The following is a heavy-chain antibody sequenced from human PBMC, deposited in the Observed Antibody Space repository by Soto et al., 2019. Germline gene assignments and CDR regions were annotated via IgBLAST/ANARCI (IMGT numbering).Heavy chain of an antibody. D-gene: IGHD2-15*01. J-gene: IGHJ4*02. CDR2: IVVGSGNT. Sequence: ASVKVSCKASGFTFTSSAMQWVRQARGQRLEWIGWIVVGSGNTNYAQKFQERVTITRDMSTSTAYMELSSLRSEDTAVYYCAADLMAYCSGGSCYSTFDDWGQGSLVTGSS. CDR1: GFTFTSSA. CDR3: AADLMAYCSGGSCYSTFDD. V-gene: IGHV1-58*02.